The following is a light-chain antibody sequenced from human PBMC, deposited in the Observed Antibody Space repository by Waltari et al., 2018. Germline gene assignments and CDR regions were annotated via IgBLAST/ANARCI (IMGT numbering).Light chain of an antibody. Sequence: DVLVTQSPSSLSAYVGDRVTITCRASQYIANFLNWYQHMPGKAPRLLIHDASTLQPGVSPRFSCSTSGTDFILTIDNLQPEDFATYYCQQGYKSPPTFGPGTKVDV. CDR1: QYIANF. V-gene: IGKV1-39*01. CDR3: QQGYKSPPT. J-gene: IGKJ3*01. CDR2: DAS.